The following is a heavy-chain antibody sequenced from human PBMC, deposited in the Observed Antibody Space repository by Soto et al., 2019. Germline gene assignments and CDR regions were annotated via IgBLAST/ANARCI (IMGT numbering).Heavy chain of an antibody. V-gene: IGHV3-23*01. CDR2: ISGSGGST. CDR1: GFTFSSYA. CDR3: AKEGGYSSGWDVIDY. D-gene: IGHD6-19*01. J-gene: IGHJ4*02. Sequence: EVQLLESGGGLVQPGGSLRLSCAASGFTFSSYAMSWVRQAPGKGLEWVSAISGSGGSTYYADSVKGRFTISRDNSKNTLYLEMNSLRAEDTAVYYCAKEGGYSSGWDVIDYWGQGTLVTVAS.